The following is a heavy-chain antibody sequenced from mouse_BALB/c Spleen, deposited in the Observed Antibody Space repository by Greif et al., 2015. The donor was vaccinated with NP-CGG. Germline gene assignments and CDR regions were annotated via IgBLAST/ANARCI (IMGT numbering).Heavy chain of an antibody. J-gene: IGHJ1*01. V-gene: IGHV14-3*02. Sequence: EVQGVESGAELVKPGASVKLSCTASGFNIKDTYMHWVKQRPEQGLEWIGRIDPANGKTKYDPKFQGKATITADTSSNTAYLQLSSLTSEDTAVYYCARSGYYGSSYWYFDVWGAGTTVTVSS. CDR1: GFNIKDTY. CDR3: ARSGYYGSSYWYFDV. CDR2: IDPANGKT. D-gene: IGHD1-1*01.